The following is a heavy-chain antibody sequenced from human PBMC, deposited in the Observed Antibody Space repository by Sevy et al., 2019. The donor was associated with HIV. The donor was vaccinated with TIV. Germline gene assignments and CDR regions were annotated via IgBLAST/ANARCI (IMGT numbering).Heavy chain of an antibody. Sequence: GGSLRLSCAASGFTLSKYGMHWVRQAPGKGLEWVAVIWNDGSNKYYADSVKGRLTISRDNSKNTLYLQMNSLRVEDTAVYFCARGGDFNDRSAKRDFDYWGQGTLVTVSS. V-gene: IGHV3-33*01. CDR2: IWNDGSNK. CDR3: ARGGDFNDRSAKRDFDY. D-gene: IGHD3-22*01. J-gene: IGHJ4*02. CDR1: GFTLSKYG.